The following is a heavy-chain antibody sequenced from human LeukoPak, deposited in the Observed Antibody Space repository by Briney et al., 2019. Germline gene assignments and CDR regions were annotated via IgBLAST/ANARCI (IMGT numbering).Heavy chain of an antibody. CDR3: ARGYPVGWYWYFDL. V-gene: IGHV4-34*01. J-gene: IGHJ2*01. CDR2: INHSGST. Sequence: SETLSLTCAVYGGSFSGYYWSWIRQPPGKGLEWIGEINHSGSTNYNPSLKSRVTISVDTSKNQFSLKLSSVTAADTAVYYCARGYPVGWYWYFDLWGRGTLVIVSS. CDR1: GGSFSGYY. D-gene: IGHD6-19*01.